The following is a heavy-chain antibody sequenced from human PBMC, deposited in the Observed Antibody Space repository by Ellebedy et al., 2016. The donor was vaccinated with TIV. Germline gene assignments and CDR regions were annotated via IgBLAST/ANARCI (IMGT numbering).Heavy chain of an antibody. J-gene: IGHJ4*02. CDR3: AKDGKASSGLLDY. CDR1: GFTFSKYA. CDR2: ISGSGGNT. D-gene: IGHD6-19*01. V-gene: IGHV3-23*01. Sequence: PGGSLRLSCAASGFTFSKYAMNWVRQAPGKGLEWVSTISGSGGNTYYADSVKGRFTISRDNSKNTLYRQMNSLSAEDTAIYYCAKDGKASSGLLDYWGQGTLVTVSS.